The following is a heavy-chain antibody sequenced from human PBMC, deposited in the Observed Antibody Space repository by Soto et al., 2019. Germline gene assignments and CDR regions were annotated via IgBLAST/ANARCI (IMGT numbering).Heavy chain of an antibody. Sequence: SETLSLTCAVYGGSFSGYYWSWVRQPPGKGLEWIGEINHSGSTNYNPSLKSRVTISVDTSKNQFSLKLSSVTAADTAVYYCARGGDASAFDYWGQGTLVTVSS. D-gene: IGHD6-25*01. CDR2: INHSGST. J-gene: IGHJ4*02. CDR1: GGSFSGYY. CDR3: ARGGDASAFDY. V-gene: IGHV4-34*01.